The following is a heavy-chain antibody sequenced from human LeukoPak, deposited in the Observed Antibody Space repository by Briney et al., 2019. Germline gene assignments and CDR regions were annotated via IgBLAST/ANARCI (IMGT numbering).Heavy chain of an antibody. CDR2: IYYNGGT. CDR1: GGSFSGYY. J-gene: IGHJ4*02. CDR3: ARGGNPREFDY. D-gene: IGHD2-15*01. V-gene: IGHV4-34*09. Sequence: SETLSLTCAVYGGSFSGYYWSWIRQHPGKGLEWIGNIYYNGGTDYNPSLKSRVTISVDTSKNQFSLKLNSVIAADTAVYYCARGGNPREFDYWGQGTLVTVSS.